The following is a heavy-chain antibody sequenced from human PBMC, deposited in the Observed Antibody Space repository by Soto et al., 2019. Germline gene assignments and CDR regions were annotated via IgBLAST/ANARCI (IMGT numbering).Heavy chain of an antibody. CDR1: GGTFSSYT. CDR2: ISASNGNT. J-gene: IGHJ2*01. V-gene: IGHV1-18*01. Sequence: ASVKVSCKASGGTFSSYTISWVRQAPGQGLEWMGRISASNGNTSYAQKLQGRVTMTTDTSTSTAYMELRSLRSDDTAVYYCARVKSGGWYFDLWGRGTLVTVSS. CDR3: ARVKSGGWYFDL. D-gene: IGHD1-26*01.